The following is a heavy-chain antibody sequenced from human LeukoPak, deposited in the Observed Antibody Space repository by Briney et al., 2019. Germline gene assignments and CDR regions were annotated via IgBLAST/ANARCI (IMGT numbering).Heavy chain of an antibody. D-gene: IGHD1-1*01. V-gene: IGHV3-30*18. J-gene: IGHJ4*02. CDR2: ISYDGSNK. CDR1: GFTFSSYG. CDR3: AKEMADNWNDGFDY. Sequence: GGSLRLSCAASGFTFSSYGMHWVRQAPGKGLEWVAVISYDGSNKYYADSVKGRFTISRDNSKNTLYLQMNSLRAEDTAVYYCAKEMADNWNDGFDYWGQGTLVTVSS.